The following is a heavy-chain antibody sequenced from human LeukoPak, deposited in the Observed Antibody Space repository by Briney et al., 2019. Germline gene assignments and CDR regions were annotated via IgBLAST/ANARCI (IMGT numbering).Heavy chain of an antibody. J-gene: IGHJ4*02. CDR3: TTKVIRGNSGDDYDD. CDR1: GVTFSNYG. D-gene: IGHD5-12*01. CDR2: ISSNGNDK. Sequence: GGSLRLSCAASGVTFSNYGMHWVRQAPGKGLEWVALISSNGNDKLYGDSVKGRFTISRDDSKSTLYLQMNSLRVEDTAVYYCTTKVIRGNSGDDYDDWGQGTLVTVSS. V-gene: IGHV3-30*03.